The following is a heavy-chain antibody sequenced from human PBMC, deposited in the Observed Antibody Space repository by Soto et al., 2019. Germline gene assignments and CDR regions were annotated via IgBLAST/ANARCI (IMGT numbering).Heavy chain of an antibody. D-gene: IGHD4-17*01. Sequence: QVQLQESGPGLVKPSGTLSLTCAVSSGSISSSNWWSWVRQPPGKGLEWIGEIYHSGSTNYNPSLKSRVTISVDKSKNQFSLKLSSVAAADTAVYYCASSVSYGDLINYFDYWGQGTLVTVSS. CDR1: SGSISSSNW. CDR2: IYHSGST. J-gene: IGHJ4*02. V-gene: IGHV4-4*02. CDR3: ASSVSYGDLINYFDY.